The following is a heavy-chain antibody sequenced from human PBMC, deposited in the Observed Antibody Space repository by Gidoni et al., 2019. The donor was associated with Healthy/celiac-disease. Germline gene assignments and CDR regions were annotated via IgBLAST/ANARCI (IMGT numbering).Heavy chain of an antibody. J-gene: IGHJ3*02. V-gene: IGHV3-48*03. CDR1: GFPFSSYE. Sequence: EVQLVESGGGWVQPGGSLRLSCASSGFPFSSYEMNWVRQAPGKGLEWVSYISSSGSTIYYADSVKGRFTISRDNAKNSLYLQMNSLRAEDTAVYYCARDLGSVAGAFDIWGQGTMVTVSS. D-gene: IGHD6-19*01. CDR3: ARDLGSVAGAFDI. CDR2: ISSSGSTI.